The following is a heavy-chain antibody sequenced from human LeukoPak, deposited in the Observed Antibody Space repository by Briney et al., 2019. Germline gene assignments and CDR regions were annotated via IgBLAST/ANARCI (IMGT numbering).Heavy chain of an antibody. V-gene: IGHV3-53*01. CDR1: GFTVSSNY. CDR3: ARDPTVTNDAFDI. J-gene: IGHJ3*02. D-gene: IGHD4-17*01. CDR2: IYSDGSK. Sequence: GGSLRLSCAASGFTVSSNYMSWVRQAPGKGLEWVSVIYSDGSKYYADSVKGRFTISRDNSKNTLYLQMNSLRAEDTAVYYCARDPTVTNDAFDIWGQGTMVTVSS.